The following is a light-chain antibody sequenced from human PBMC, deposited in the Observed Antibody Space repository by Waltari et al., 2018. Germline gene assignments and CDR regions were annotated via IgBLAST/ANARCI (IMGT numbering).Light chain of an antibody. CDR1: SSDGGGNNH. CDR2: EVS. CDR3: SSYAGSNNLV. Sequence: QSALTHPPSASGSPGQSVTISCPGTSSDGGGNNHVSWYQTHPGKAPKLMIYEVSKRPSGVPDRFSGSKSGNTASLTVSGLQAEDEADYYCSSYAGSNNLVFGGGTKLTVL. V-gene: IGLV2-8*01. J-gene: IGLJ2*01.